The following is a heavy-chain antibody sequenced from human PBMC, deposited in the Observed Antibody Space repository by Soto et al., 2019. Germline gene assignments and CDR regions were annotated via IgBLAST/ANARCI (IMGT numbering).Heavy chain of an antibody. CDR3: ARTDIVTTNWFDP. D-gene: IGHD5-12*01. CDR2: INHGGST. CDR1: GESFIGYY. V-gene: IGHV4-34*01. J-gene: IGHJ5*02. Sequence: SETLSLTYAVYGESFIGYYWTWIRQSPGKGLEWIGEINHGGSTNYNPSLKSRVTISIDTSKNQFSLKLTSVTAADTSVYYCARTDIVTTNWFDPWGQGTQVTVSS.